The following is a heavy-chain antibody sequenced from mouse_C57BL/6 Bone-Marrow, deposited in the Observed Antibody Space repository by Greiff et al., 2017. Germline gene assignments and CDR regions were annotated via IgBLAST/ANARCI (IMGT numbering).Heavy chain of an antibody. CDR3: ARGGGLDY. Sequence: VQLQQPGAELVMPGASVKLSCQASGYTFTSYWMHWVKQRPGQGLEWIGEIDPSDSYTNYNQKFQGQSPLTVDKSSSTAYMQLSSLTSEDSAVYYCARGGGLDYWGQGTTLTVSA. V-gene: IGHV1-69*01. CDR2: IDPSDSYT. CDR1: GYTFTSYW. J-gene: IGHJ2*01.